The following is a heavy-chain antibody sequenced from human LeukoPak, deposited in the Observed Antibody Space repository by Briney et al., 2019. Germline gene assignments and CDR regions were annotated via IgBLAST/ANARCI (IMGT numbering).Heavy chain of an antibody. CDR1: DGSLSESY. D-gene: IGHD3-22*01. J-gene: IGHJ4*02. V-gene: IGHV4-34*03. CDR2: INHSGST. CDR3: RDSGFWLH. Sequence: SETLSLTCGVSDGSLSESYWIWIRQSPGKGLEWNGEINHSGSTNYNPSLRSRVTISVDTSKNQFSLKLNSVTAADTAVYCGRDSGFWLHWGQGTLVTVSS.